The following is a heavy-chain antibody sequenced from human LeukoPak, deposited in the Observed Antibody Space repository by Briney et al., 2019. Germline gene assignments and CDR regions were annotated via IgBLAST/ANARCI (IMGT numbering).Heavy chain of an antibody. Sequence: EASVKVSCKASGYTFTSYGISWVRQAPGQGLEWMGWISAYNGNTNYARKLQGRVTMTTDTSTSTAYMELRSLRSDDTAVYYCARPGGGWSEGYNWFDPWGQGTLVTVSS. D-gene: IGHD6-19*01. J-gene: IGHJ5*02. CDR1: GYTFTSYG. V-gene: IGHV1-18*01. CDR2: ISAYNGNT. CDR3: ARPGGGWSEGYNWFDP.